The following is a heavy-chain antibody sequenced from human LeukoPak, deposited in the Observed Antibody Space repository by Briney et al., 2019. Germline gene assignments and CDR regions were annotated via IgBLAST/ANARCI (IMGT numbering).Heavy chain of an antibody. CDR3: ARSPWFGELGLDY. Sequence: PSETLSLTCTVSGDSISSGGHYWSWIRQPPGKGLEWIGEINHSGSTNYNPSLKSRVTISVDTSKNQFSLKLSSVTAADTAVYYCARSPWFGELGLDYWGQGTLVTVSS. V-gene: IGHV4-39*07. CDR2: INHSGST. CDR1: GDSISSGGHY. D-gene: IGHD3-10*01. J-gene: IGHJ4*02.